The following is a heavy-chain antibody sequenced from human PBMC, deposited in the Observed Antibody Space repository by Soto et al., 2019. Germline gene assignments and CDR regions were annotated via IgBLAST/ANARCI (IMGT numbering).Heavy chain of an antibody. V-gene: IGHV4-34*01. Sequence: PSETLSLTCAVYGGSFSGYHWSWIRQPPGKGLKWIGEINHSGSTNYNPSLKSRVTISEDTSKNQFALKLNSLTAADTAAYYCARTYYDSSGSGCYFDYWGQGTLVTVSS. J-gene: IGHJ4*02. CDR2: INHSGST. CDR1: GGSFSGYH. D-gene: IGHD3-22*01. CDR3: ARTYYDSSGSGCYFDY.